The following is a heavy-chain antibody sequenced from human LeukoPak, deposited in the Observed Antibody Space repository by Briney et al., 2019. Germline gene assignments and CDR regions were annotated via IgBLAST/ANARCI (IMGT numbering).Heavy chain of an antibody. Sequence: GGSLRLSCAASGFTFSSYWMSWVRQAPGKGLEWVANIKQDGSEKYYVDSVKGRFTISRDNAKNSLYLQMNSLRAEDTAVYYCARFYYDSSGFPPRDYFDYWDQGTLVTVSS. D-gene: IGHD3-22*01. CDR3: ARFYYDSSGFPPRDYFDY. CDR1: GFTFSSYW. J-gene: IGHJ4*02. CDR2: IKQDGSEK. V-gene: IGHV3-7*01.